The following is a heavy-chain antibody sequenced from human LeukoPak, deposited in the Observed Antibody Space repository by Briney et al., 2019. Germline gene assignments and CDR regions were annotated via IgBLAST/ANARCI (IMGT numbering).Heavy chain of an antibody. CDR3: ARVRLWFGDHLDDY. CDR2: IYHSGST. V-gene: IGHV4-38-2*01. D-gene: IGHD3-10*01. CDR1: GGSFSGYY. J-gene: IGHJ4*02. Sequence: PSETLSLTCAVYGGSFSGYYWGWIRQPPGKGLDWIGSIYHSGSTYYNPSLKSRVTMSVDTSKNQFSLKLSSVTAADTAVYYCARVRLWFGDHLDDYWGQGTLVTVSS.